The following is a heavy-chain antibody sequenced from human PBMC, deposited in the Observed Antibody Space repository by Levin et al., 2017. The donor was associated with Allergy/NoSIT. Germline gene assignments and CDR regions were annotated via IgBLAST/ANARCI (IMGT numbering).Heavy chain of an antibody. CDR3: ARLSAVTHCSRLLSFDN. Sequence: GESLKISCKGSGYSFTSYWIGWVRQMPGKGLEWMGIIYPGDSDTRYSPSFQGQVTISADKSISTAYLQRSSLKASDTAMYYCARLSAVTHCSRLLSFDNWGQGTMVTVSS. V-gene: IGHV5-51*01. CDR1: GYSFTSYW. D-gene: IGHD2-21*02. J-gene: IGHJ3*02. CDR2: IYPGDSDT.